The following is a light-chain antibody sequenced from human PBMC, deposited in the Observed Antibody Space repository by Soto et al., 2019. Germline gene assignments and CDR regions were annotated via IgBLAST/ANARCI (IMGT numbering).Light chain of an antibody. CDR3: QSYDSSLSTYV. V-gene: IGLV1-40*01. J-gene: IGLJ1*01. CDR2: GNS. Sequence: QSVLTLPPSVSGAPGQRVTISCTGSSSNIGAGYDVHWYQQFPGTAPKLLIFGNSDRPSGVPDRFSGSKSGTSASLAITGLQAEDEADYFCQSYDSSLSTYVFGTGTKVTVL. CDR1: SSNIGAGYD.